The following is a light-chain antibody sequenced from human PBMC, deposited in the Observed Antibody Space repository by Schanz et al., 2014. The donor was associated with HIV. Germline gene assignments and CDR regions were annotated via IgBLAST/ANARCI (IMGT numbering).Light chain of an antibody. J-gene: IGLJ2*01. CDR1: SGDLGRSDY. V-gene: IGLV2-14*03. CDR2: DVT. Sequence: QSALTQPASVSGSPGQSITISCTGTSGDLGRSDYVPWYQQHPGQTPKLLIYDVTYRPSGISNRFSGSKSGYTASLTISGLQAEDEADYYCSSYTTSDTLIFGGGTKVTVL. CDR3: SSYTTSDTLI.